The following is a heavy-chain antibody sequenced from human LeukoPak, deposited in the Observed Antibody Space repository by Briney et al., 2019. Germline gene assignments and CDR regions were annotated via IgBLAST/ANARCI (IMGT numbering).Heavy chain of an antibody. J-gene: IGHJ5*02. Sequence: ASVKVSCKASGYTFTSYGISWVRQAPGQGLEWMGWISAYNGNTNYAQKLQGRATMTTDTPTSTAYMELSGLNSDDTAVYYCSRGPVPAAIFRFDPWGQGTLVTVSS. CDR3: SRGPVPAAIFRFDP. D-gene: IGHD2-2*01. CDR1: GYTFTSYG. CDR2: ISAYNGNT. V-gene: IGHV1-18*01.